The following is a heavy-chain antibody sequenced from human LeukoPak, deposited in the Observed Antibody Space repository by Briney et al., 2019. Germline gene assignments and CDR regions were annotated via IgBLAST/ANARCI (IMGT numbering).Heavy chain of an antibody. D-gene: IGHD5-24*01. CDR3: ATYKGPFDAFDI. Sequence: SETLSLTCTVSGGSISSYYWSWIRQPPGKGLEWIGYIYYSGSTNYNPSLKSRVTISVDTSKNQFSLKLSSVTAADTAVYYCATYKGPFDAFDIWGQGTMVTVSS. CDR2: IYYSGST. CDR1: GGSISSYY. V-gene: IGHV4-59*01. J-gene: IGHJ3*02.